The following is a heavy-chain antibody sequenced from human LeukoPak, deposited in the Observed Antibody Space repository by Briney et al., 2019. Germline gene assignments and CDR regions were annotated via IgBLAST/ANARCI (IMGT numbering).Heavy chain of an antibody. CDR2: ISAYNGNT. J-gene: IGHJ6*03. CDR3: ARANWDFWSGYYSYYYYYMDV. CDR1: GYTFTSYG. Sequence: ASMKVSCKASGYTFTSYGISWVRQAPGQGLEWMGWISAYNGNTNYAQKLQGRVTMTTDTSTSTAYMELRSLRSDDTAVYYCARANWDFWSGYYSYYYYYMDVWGKGTTVTVSS. D-gene: IGHD3-3*01. V-gene: IGHV1-18*01.